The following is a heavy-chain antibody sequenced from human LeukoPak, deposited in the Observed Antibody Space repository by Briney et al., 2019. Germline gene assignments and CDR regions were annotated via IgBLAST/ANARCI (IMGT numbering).Heavy chain of an antibody. CDR2: INSDGSST. Sequence: GGSLRLSCAASGFTFSSDWMHWVRQAPGKGLVWVSRINSDGSSTTYADSVKGRFTISRDNSKSTPYLQMNSLRAEDTAVYYCAKEQSSSGFFDYWGRGTLVTVSS. CDR1: GFTFSSDW. J-gene: IGHJ4*02. V-gene: IGHV3-74*01. D-gene: IGHD6-6*01. CDR3: AKEQSSSGFFDY.